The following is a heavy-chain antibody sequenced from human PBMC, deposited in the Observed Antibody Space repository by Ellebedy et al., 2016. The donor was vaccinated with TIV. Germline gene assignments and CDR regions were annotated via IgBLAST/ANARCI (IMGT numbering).Heavy chain of an antibody. CDR3: ARRDGGYFDY. V-gene: IGHV2-26*01. CDR1: GFSLSNARMG. D-gene: IGHD3-3*01. Sequence: SGPTLVKPTETLTLTCTVSGFSLSNARMGVSWIRQPPQMDLEWLAQIFSNDEKSYSTSLKSRLTISKDTSKSQVVLTMTNMDPVDTATYYCARRDGGYFDYWGQGTLVTVSS. J-gene: IGHJ4*02. CDR2: IFSNDEK.